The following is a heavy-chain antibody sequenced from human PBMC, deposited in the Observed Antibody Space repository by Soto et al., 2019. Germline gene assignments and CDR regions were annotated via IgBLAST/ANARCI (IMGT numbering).Heavy chain of an antibody. V-gene: IGHV3-48*01. CDR1: GFSFTTYS. Sequence: EVQLVESGGGLVQPGGSLRLSCAASGFSFTTYSMNWVRQAPGKGLEWISYISSSNNTIYYADSVKGRFTISRDNAKNSLYLQRNSLRAEDTAAYYWALRAGPLGGQGTLVTVSS. J-gene: IGHJ4*02. D-gene: IGHD6-13*01. CDR2: ISSSNNTI. CDR3: ALRAGPL.